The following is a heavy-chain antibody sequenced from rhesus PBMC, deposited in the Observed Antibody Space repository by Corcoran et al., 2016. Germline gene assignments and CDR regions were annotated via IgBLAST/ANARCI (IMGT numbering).Heavy chain of an antibody. CDR1: GGSISSNY. D-gene: IGHD3-28*01. CDR3: AIGSDYYDSGYHPEYFEF. CDR2: ISGSGGST. J-gene: IGHJ1*01. Sequence: QLQLQESGPGLVKPSETLSLTCAVSGGSISSNYWSWIRQPPGKGLEWIGRISGSGGSTDYNPSLKCRVNISTDTSKNQFSLKLSAVTAADTAVYFCAIGSDYYDSGYHPEYFEFWVQGALVTVSA. V-gene: IGHV4-173*01.